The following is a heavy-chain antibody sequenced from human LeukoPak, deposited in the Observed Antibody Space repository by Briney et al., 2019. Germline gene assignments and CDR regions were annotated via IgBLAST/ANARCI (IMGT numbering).Heavy chain of an antibody. J-gene: IGHJ4*02. Sequence: GSLRLSCAASGFTFSDYYMSWIRQAPGKGLEWVSYISSSSSTIYYAGSVKGRFTISRDNAKNSLYLQMNSLRAEDTAVYYCARENPRGNDCSNVYWGQGTLVTVSS. D-gene: IGHD4-11*01. CDR2: ISSSSSTI. V-gene: IGHV3-11*04. CDR1: GFTFSDYY. CDR3: ARENPRGNDCSNVY.